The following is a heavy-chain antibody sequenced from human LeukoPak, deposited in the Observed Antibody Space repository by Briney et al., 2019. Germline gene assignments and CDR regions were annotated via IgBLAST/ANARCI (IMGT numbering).Heavy chain of an antibody. CDR2: IIPIFGTA. D-gene: IGHD3-10*02. Sequence: SVKVSCKASGGTFSSYATSWVRQAPGQGLEWMGGIIPIFGTANYAQKFQGRVTITADESTSTAYMELSSLRSEDTAVYYCARVTMFGPAVGFDYWGQGTLVTVSS. J-gene: IGHJ4*02. CDR3: ARVTMFGPAVGFDY. V-gene: IGHV1-69*13. CDR1: GGTFSSYA.